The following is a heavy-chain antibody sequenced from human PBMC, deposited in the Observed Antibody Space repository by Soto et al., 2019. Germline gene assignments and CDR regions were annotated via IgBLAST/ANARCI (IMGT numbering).Heavy chain of an antibody. D-gene: IGHD2-2*02. CDR3: AKERRVVVPAAIPGYYYGMDV. V-gene: IGHV1-69*13. CDR2: IIPIFGTA. J-gene: IGHJ6*02. Sequence: VASVKVSCKASGGTFSSYAISWVRQAPGQGLEWMGGIIPIFGTANYAQKFQGRVTITADESTSTAYMELSSLRSEDTAVYYCAKERRVVVPAAIPGYYYGMDVWGQGTTVTVSS. CDR1: GGTFSSYA.